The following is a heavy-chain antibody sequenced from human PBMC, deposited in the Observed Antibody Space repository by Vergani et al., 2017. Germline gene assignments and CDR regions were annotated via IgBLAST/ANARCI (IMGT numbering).Heavy chain of an antibody. D-gene: IGHD6-19*01. CDR1: SSSFSAYY. V-gene: IGHV4-34*01. Sequence: QVQLQQWGAGLLKPSQTLSLPSPVSSSSFSAYYLLWIRQPPGKGLVWFGEINHSGSTNYNPSLKSRVTISVDTSKNQFSLKLSSVTAADTAVYYCARGAVAGKNYCDYWGQGTLVTVSS. J-gene: IGHJ4*02. CDR3: ARGAVAGKNYCDY. CDR2: INHSGST.